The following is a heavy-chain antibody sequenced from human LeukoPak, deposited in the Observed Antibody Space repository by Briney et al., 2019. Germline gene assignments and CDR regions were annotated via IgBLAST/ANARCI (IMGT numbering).Heavy chain of an antibody. J-gene: IGHJ6*02. Sequence: GGSLRLSCAASGFTFSSYSMNWVRQAPGKGLEWVSSISSSSSYIYYADSVKGRFTISRDNAKNSLYLQMNSLRAEDTAVYYCARERPRTNYYYYYGMDVWGQGTTVTVSS. CDR1: GFTFSSYS. CDR2: ISSSSSYI. CDR3: ARERPRTNYYYYYGMDV. V-gene: IGHV3-21*01.